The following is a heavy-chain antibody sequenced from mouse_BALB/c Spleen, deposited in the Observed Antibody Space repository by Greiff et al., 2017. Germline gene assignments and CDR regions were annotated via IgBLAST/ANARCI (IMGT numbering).Heavy chain of an antibody. CDR2: IDPANGNT. J-gene: IGHJ3*01. D-gene: IGHD1-1*01. Sequence: EVKLQESGAELVKPGASVKLSCTASGFNIKDTYMHWVKQRPEQGLEWIGRIDPANGNTKYDPKFQGKATITADTSSNTAYLQLSSLTSEDTAVYYCASYGSPWFAYWGQGTLVTVSA. CDR3: ASYGSPWFAY. CDR1: GFNIKDTY. V-gene: IGHV14-3*02.